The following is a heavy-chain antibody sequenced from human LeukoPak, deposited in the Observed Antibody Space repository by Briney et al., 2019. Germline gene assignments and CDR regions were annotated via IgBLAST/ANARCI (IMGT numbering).Heavy chain of an antibody. CDR2: ISNDGSTT. CDR3: NVRWGPNSDY. V-gene: IGHV3-74*01. D-gene: IGHD7-27*01. CDR1: GFTFSTFW. J-gene: IGHJ4*02. Sequence: GGSLRLSCAASGFTFSTFWMHWVRQTPGKGLVWVSRISNDGSTTHYADSVKGRFTISRDNAKNTLFLHMNGLRAEDTAVYYCNVRWGPNSDYWGQGTLVTVSS.